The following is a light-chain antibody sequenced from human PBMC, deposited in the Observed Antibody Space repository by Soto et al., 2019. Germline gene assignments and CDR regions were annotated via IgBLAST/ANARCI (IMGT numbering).Light chain of an antibody. CDR1: SSDVGGYDY. CDR2: EVN. J-gene: IGLJ3*02. Sequence: QSALTQPPSASGSPGQSVTISCTGTSSDVGGYDYVSWYQQHPGKAPKLMIYEVNKRPSGVPDRFSGSKSGNTASLTVSGLQAEDEADYYCSSYAGSNKVFGGGTKRPS. V-gene: IGLV2-8*01. CDR3: SSYAGSNKV.